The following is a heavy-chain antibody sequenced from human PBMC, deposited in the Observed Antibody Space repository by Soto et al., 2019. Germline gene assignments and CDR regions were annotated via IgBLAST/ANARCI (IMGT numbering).Heavy chain of an antibody. D-gene: IGHD5-18*01. Sequence: EVRLVETGGGLIQPGGSLRLSCAASGFLVTSNYMSWVRQAPGKGLEWVSVIYTVGTTYYADSVKGRFTISRDNSKNTLYLQMNSLRAEDPAVYYCARGPGAMGYYFDYWGQGTLVTVSS. CDR2: IYTVGTT. CDR1: GFLVTSNY. V-gene: IGHV3-53*02. J-gene: IGHJ4*02. CDR3: ARGPGAMGYYFDY.